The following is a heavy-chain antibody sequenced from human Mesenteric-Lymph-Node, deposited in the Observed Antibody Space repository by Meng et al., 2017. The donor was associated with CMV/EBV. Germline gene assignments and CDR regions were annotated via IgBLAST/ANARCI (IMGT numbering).Heavy chain of an antibody. CDR3: AKGYCTNGVCYWNWYDP. D-gene: IGHD2-8*01. CDR1: GGSMSGSY. Sequence: GSLRLSCTVSGGSMSGSYWTWIRQSPGKGLEWIGYIYSTGGPNYNPSLKSRVSISVDTSKNQFSLKLSSVTAADTAVYHCAKGYCTNGVCYWNWYDPWGQGILVTVSS. V-gene: IGHV4-59*01. J-gene: IGHJ5*02. CDR2: IYSTGGP.